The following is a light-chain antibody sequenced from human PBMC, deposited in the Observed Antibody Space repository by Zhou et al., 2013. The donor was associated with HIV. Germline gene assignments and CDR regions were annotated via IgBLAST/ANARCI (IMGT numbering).Light chain of an antibody. CDR3: QQSYSTPRT. CDR1: QSISSY. J-gene: IGKJ1*01. CDR2: GAS. Sequence: DIQMTQSPSSLSASVGDRVTITCRASQSISSYLYWLQQKPGKAPKVLIYGASSLQSGVPSRFSGSGSGTDFTLTISSLQPEDFATYYCQQSYSTPRTFGQRDQRWK. V-gene: IGKV1-39*01.